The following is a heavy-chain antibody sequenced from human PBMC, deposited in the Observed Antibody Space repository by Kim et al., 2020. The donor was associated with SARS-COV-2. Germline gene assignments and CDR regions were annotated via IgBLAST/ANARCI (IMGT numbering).Heavy chain of an antibody. V-gene: IGHV3-48*03. Sequence: GGSLRLSCAASGFTFSSYEMNWVRQAPGKGLEWVSYISSSGSTIYYADSVKGRFTISRDNAKNSLYLQMNSLRAEDTAVYYCARVPYSSSWYYYYMDVWGKGTTVTVSS. J-gene: IGHJ6*03. D-gene: IGHD6-13*01. CDR2: ISSSGSTI. CDR3: ARVPYSSSWYYYYMDV. CDR1: GFTFSSYE.